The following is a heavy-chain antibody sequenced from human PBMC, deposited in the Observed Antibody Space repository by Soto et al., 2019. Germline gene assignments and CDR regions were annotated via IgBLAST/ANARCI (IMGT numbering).Heavy chain of an antibody. D-gene: IGHD2-2*02. V-gene: IGHV1-69*08. Sequence: VQLVQSGAEVKKPGSSVKVSCKASGGTFSSYTISWVRQAPGQGLEWMGRIIPILGIANYAQKFRGRVTITADKSTSTAYMELSSLRSEDTAVYYCARDEALEPVPAAINYSDYWGQGTLVTVSS. CDR2: IIPILGIA. CDR1: GGTFSSYT. CDR3: ARDEALEPVPAAINYSDY. J-gene: IGHJ4*02.